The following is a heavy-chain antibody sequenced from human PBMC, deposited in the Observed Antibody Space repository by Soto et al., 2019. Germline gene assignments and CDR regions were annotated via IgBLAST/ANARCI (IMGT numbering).Heavy chain of an antibody. D-gene: IGHD6-13*01. CDR3: ARTPGSRSWFLYNWFDP. CDR1: GGSISSGGYY. V-gene: IGHV4-31*03. Sequence: PSETLSLTCTVSGGSISSGGYYWSWIRQHPGKGLEWIGYIYYSGSTYYNLSLKSRVTISVDTSKNHFSLKLSFVTAADAAVFYCARTPGSRSWFLYNWFDPWGQGTLVTVS. CDR2: IYYSGST. J-gene: IGHJ5*02.